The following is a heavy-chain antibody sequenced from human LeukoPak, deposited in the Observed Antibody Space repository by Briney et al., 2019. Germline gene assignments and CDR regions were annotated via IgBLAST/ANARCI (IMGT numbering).Heavy chain of an antibody. CDR3: ATYSSSWYYFDY. V-gene: IGHV1-2*02. J-gene: IGHJ4*02. Sequence: GASVKVSCKASGHTFTGYYMHWVRQAPGQGLEWMGWINPNSGGTNYAQKFQGRVTMTRDTSISTAYMELSRLRSDDTAVYYCATYSSSWYYFDYWGQGTLVTVSS. CDR2: INPNSGGT. D-gene: IGHD6-13*01. CDR1: GHTFTGYY.